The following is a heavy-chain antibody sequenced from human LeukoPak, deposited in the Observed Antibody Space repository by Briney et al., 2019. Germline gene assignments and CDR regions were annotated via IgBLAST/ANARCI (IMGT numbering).Heavy chain of an antibody. CDR2: INSDETRT. J-gene: IGHJ3*02. CDR3: ARGGALSGTFSPGALDM. Sequence: GGSLRLSCAASGFTFNNYWMHCVRQAPGKGLVWLSRINSDETRTNYVGSVKGRFTISRDNTKNTLYLQMNSLRGDDTAVYYCARGGALSGTFSPGALDMWGQGTLVAVSS. D-gene: IGHD1-26*01. V-gene: IGHV3-74*01. CDR1: GFTFNNYW.